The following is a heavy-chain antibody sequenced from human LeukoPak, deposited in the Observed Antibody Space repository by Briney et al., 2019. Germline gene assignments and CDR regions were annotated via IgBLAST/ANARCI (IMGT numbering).Heavy chain of an antibody. CDR3: ARLRVSGSYLYYFDY. Sequence: SETLSLTCTVSNGSISSYHWSWVRQPPGKGLEWIGYILTSGTTNYNPSLKSRLTISVDTSKNQFTLRQSSVTAADTAVYYCARLRVSGSYLYYFDYWGQGTLVTVSS. J-gene: IGHJ4*02. D-gene: IGHD1-26*01. V-gene: IGHV4-4*09. CDR2: ILTSGTT. CDR1: NGSISSYH.